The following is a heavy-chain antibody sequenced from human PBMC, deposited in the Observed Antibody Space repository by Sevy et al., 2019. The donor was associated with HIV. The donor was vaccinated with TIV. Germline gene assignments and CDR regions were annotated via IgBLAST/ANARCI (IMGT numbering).Heavy chain of an antibody. Sequence: LSLTCAASGFTFSSYAMHWVRQAPGKGLEWVAVISYDGSNKYYADSVKGRFTISRDNSKNTLYLQMNSLRAEDTAVYYCARDPVITMIVVAISYFDYWGQGTLVTVSS. CDR2: ISYDGSNK. V-gene: IGHV3-30*04. CDR1: GFTFSSYA. CDR3: ARDPVITMIVVAISYFDY. J-gene: IGHJ4*02. D-gene: IGHD3-22*01.